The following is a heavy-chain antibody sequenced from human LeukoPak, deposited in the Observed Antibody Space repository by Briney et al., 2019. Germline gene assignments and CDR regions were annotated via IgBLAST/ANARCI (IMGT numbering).Heavy chain of an antibody. D-gene: IGHD2-2*02. J-gene: IGHJ6*02. CDR1: GFTFSSYA. CDR3: AKVGSWDIVVVQAATPSYYYYGMDV. Sequence: GGSLTLFHAASGFTFSSYAMSWARQPRGGGLECVLAIIGSGGHTYYPHSVKGRFTISRDNSKTTLYLQMNSLRAEDTAVYYCAKVGSWDIVVVQAATPSYYYYGMDVWGQGTTVTVSS. V-gene: IGHV3-23*01. CDR2: IIGSGGHT.